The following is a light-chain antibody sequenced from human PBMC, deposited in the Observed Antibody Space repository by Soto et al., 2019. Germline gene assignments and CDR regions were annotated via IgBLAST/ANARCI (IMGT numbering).Light chain of an antibody. V-gene: IGKV1-27*01. CDR3: RKHNRAPWT. CDR2: AAS. Sequence: DIQMTQSPSSLSASAGDRVTITCRASQGIGNYLAWYQQKPGKVPKLLIYAASTLHSEVPSRFSASGSGTDFTLTISSLQPEDVATYYCRKHNRAPWTFGQGTRVEIK. CDR1: QGIGNY. J-gene: IGKJ1*01.